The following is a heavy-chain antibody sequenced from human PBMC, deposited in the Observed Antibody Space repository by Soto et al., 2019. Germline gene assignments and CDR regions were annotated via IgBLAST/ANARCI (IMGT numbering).Heavy chain of an antibody. CDR2: ISSSSSSI. Sequence: VQLVESGGGLVQPGGSLRLSCTASGVTFSSYSMVWVRQAPGKGLEWVSYISSSSSSIYYADSVKGRFSTSRDNAKNSTSLQMNSLRVEDTGVYYCARELGFDAVARMDVWGQGTTVTVSS. CDR3: ARELGFDAVARMDV. CDR1: GVTFSSYS. J-gene: IGHJ6*02. D-gene: IGHD6-19*01. V-gene: IGHV3-48*01.